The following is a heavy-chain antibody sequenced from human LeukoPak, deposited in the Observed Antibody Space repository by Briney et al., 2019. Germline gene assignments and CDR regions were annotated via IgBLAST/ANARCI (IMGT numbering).Heavy chain of an antibody. Sequence: ASVKVSCKASGYTFTTYPMNWVRQAPGQGLEWMGWINTNTGNPTYAQGFTGRFVFSLDTSVSTAYLQISSLKAEDTAVYYCARDRDVYGDDAPGYWGQGTLVTVSS. V-gene: IGHV7-4-1*02. J-gene: IGHJ4*02. CDR3: ARDRDVYGDDAPGY. D-gene: IGHD4-17*01. CDR2: INTNTGNP. CDR1: GYTFTTYP.